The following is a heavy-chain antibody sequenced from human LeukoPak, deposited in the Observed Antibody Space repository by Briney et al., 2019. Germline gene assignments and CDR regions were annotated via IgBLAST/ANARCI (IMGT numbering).Heavy chain of an antibody. CDR2: INHSGST. J-gene: IGHJ4*02. Sequence: SETLSLTCAVYGGSFSGYYWSWVRQPPGKGLEWDGEINHSGSTNYNPSLKSRVTISVDTSKNQFSLKLSSVTAADTAVYYCARDPSNYYDSSDPLPFDYWGQGTLVTVSS. V-gene: IGHV4-34*01. CDR3: ARDPSNYYDSSDPLPFDY. D-gene: IGHD3-22*01. CDR1: GGSFSGYY.